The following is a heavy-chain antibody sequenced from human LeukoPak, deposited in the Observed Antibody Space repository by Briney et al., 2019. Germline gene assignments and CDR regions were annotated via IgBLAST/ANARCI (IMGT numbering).Heavy chain of an antibody. CDR1: GFTFSSYE. CDR2: ISSSGSTI. D-gene: IGHD1-26*01. Sequence: GGALRLSCAASGFTFSSYEMNWVRQAPGKGLEWVSYISSSGSTIYYADSVKGRFTISRDNSKNTLYLQMNSLRAEDTALYYCAKDVVGATRGFYFDYWGQGTLVTVSS. V-gene: IGHV3-48*03. J-gene: IGHJ4*02. CDR3: AKDVVGATRGFYFDY.